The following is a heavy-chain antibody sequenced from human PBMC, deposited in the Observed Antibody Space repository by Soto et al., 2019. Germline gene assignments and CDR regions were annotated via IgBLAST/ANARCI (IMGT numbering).Heavy chain of an antibody. CDR2: IYYSGST. CDR1: GGSISSYY. CDR3: ARHFGIAAADQPFDY. J-gene: IGHJ4*02. V-gene: IGHV4-59*08. D-gene: IGHD6-13*01. Sequence: QVQLQESGPGLVKPSETLSLTCTVSGGSISSYYWSWIRQPPGKGLEWIGYIYYSGSTNYNPSLKSRVTISVDTSKNQFSLKLSSVTAADTAVYYCARHFGIAAADQPFDYWGQGTLVTVSS.